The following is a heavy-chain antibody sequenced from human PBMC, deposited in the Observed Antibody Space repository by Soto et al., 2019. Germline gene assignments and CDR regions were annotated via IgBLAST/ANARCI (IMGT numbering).Heavy chain of an antibody. CDR1: GFTFNNFG. Sequence: GGSLRLSCAASGFTFNNFGMHWVRQAPGKGLEWVAVIWYDGSNKYYADSVKGRFTISRDNSKNTLYLQMNSLRAEDTAVYYCARAQGGYCSSTSCYNYYYMDVWGKGTTVTVSS. V-gene: IGHV3-33*01. D-gene: IGHD2-2*02. CDR2: IWYDGSNK. CDR3: ARAQGGYCSSTSCYNYYYMDV. J-gene: IGHJ6*03.